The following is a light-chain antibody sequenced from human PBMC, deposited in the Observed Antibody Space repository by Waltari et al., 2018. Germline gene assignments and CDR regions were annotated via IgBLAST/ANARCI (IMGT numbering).Light chain of an antibody. CDR1: QAVSRF. CDR3: QKYGSLPAT. J-gene: IGKJ1*01. CDR2: DTS. V-gene: IGKV3-20*01. Sequence: EIVLTQSPGTLSLSPGERATLSCRASQAVSRFLAWYQQKPGQAPRLLIYDTSTRATGIPDRFSGSGSWTDFSLTISRLEPEDFAVYYCQKYGSLPATFGQGTKVEIK.